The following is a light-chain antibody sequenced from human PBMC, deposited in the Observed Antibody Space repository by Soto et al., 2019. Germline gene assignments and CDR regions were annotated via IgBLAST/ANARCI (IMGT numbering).Light chain of an antibody. CDR3: KPYNYYST. Sequence: IQMNQSPSPLSSSVGDRVTITCRASQSLSGRLAWYQQRPGQAPKLLIYDVSTLESGVPSRLSGTGTGSGTEFTLSISDLQHDDFATYYCKPYNYYSTFGPETKVDIK. J-gene: IGKJ1*01. V-gene: IGKV1-5*01. CDR1: QSLSGR. CDR2: DVS.